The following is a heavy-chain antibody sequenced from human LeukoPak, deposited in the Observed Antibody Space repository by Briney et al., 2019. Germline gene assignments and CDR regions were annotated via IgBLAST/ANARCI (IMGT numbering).Heavy chain of an antibody. J-gene: IGHJ4*02. Sequence: GGSLRLSCAASGFTFSSYGMHWVRQAPGKGLEWVAVISYDGSNKYYADSVKGRFTISRDNSKNTLYLQMNSLRAEDTAVYYCARLSASSGFDYWGQGTLVTVTS. V-gene: IGHV3-30*19. CDR2: ISYDGSNK. CDR3: ARLSASSGFDY. D-gene: IGHD6-19*01. CDR1: GFTFSSYG.